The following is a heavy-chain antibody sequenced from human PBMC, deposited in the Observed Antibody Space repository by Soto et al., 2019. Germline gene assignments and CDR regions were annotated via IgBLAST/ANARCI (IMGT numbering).Heavy chain of an antibody. Sequence: EVQLVESGGGLVQPGGSLRLSCAASGFTFSSYSMNWVRQAPGKGLEWVSYISSSSSTIYYADSVKGRFTISRDNAKNSLYLQRNSLRDEDTAVYYCARDCRDGTFDIWGQGTMVTVSS. CDR3: ARDCRDGTFDI. J-gene: IGHJ3*02. CDR2: ISSSSSTI. D-gene: IGHD2-15*01. CDR1: GFTFSSYS. V-gene: IGHV3-48*02.